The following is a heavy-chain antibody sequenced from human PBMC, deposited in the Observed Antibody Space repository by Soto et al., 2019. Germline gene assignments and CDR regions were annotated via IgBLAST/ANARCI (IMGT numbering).Heavy chain of an antibody. CDR3: ARGRIRFLEWTAPGGWFDP. CDR2: INHSGST. CDR1: GGSFSGYY. D-gene: IGHD3-3*01. J-gene: IGHJ5*02. V-gene: IGHV4-34*01. Sequence: SETLSLTCAVYGGSFSGYYWSWIRQPPGKGLEWIGEINHSGSTNYNPSLKSRVTISVDTSKNQFSLKLSSVTAADTAVYYCARGRIRFLEWTAPGGWFDPWGQGTMVTVYS.